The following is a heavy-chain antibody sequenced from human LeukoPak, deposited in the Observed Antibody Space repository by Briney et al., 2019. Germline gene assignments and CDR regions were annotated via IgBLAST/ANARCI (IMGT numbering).Heavy chain of an antibody. V-gene: IGHV3-73*01. CDR1: GFTFSGSA. D-gene: IGHD6-19*01. J-gene: IGHJ4*02. Sequence: GGSLRLSCAASGFTFSGSAMHWVRQASGKGLEWVGRIRSKANSYATAYAASVKGRFIISRDDSKNTAYLQMNSLKTEDTAVYYCTRQIAVDGSEDYWGQGTLVTVSS. CDR2: IRSKANSYAT. CDR3: TRQIAVDGSEDY.